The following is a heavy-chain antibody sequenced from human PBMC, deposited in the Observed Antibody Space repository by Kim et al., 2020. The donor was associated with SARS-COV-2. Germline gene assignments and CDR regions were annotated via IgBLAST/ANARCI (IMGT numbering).Heavy chain of an antibody. J-gene: IGHJ6*02. D-gene: IGHD5-12*01. Sequence: SETLSLTCAVYGGSFSGYYWSWIRQPPGKGLEWIGEINHSGSTNYNPSLKSRVTISVDTSKNQFSLKLSSVTAADTAVYYCARDHIVATIKGIYYYGMDVWGQGTTVTVSS. CDR3: ARDHIVATIKGIYYYGMDV. CDR1: GGSFSGYY. CDR2: INHSGST. V-gene: IGHV4-34*01.